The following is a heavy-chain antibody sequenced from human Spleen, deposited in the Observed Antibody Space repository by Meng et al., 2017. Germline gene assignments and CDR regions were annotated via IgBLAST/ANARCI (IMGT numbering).Heavy chain of an antibody. CDR2: INHSGST. CDR3: ARGRGNSSRNYGMDV. CDR1: GGSFSGYY. D-gene: IGHD4-23*01. Sequence: SETLSLTCAVYGGSFSGYYWSWIRQPPGKGLEWIGEINHSGSTNYNPSLKSRVTISVDTSKNQFSLKLSSVTAADTAVYYCARGRGNSSRNYGMDVWGQGNTVNGAS. V-gene: IGHV4-34*01. J-gene: IGHJ6*02.